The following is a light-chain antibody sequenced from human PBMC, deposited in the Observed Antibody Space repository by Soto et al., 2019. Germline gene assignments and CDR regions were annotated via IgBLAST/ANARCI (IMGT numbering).Light chain of an antibody. CDR2: AAS. CDR3: QESFFTLGT. V-gene: IGKV1-5*01. CDR1: QTISSW. J-gene: IGKJ5*01. Sequence: DIQMTQSPSTLSGSVGDRFTITCRASQTISSWLAWYQQKQGKXPKXXIYAASSLQSGVPSRFSGSGSGTELTITINNLQREDFETYDCQESFFTLGTFGRGTRLEIK.